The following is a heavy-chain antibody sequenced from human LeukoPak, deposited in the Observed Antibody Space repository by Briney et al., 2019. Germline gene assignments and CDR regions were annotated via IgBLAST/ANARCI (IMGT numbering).Heavy chain of an antibody. CDR1: GFTFSSYS. CDR3: ARDKDFASDY. J-gene: IGHJ4*02. CDR2: ISGGSDTI. D-gene: IGHD3/OR15-3a*01. Sequence: GGSLRLSCAASGFTFSSYSMNWVSQAPGKGLEWVSYISGGSDTISYADSVKGRFSISRDNAKNSLYLQMSSLRDEDTAVYYCARDKDFASDYWGQGTLVTISS. V-gene: IGHV3-48*02.